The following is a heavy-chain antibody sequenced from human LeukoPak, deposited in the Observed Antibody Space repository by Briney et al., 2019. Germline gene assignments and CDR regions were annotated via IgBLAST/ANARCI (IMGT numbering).Heavy chain of an antibody. Sequence: ASVKVSCKASGYTFTSYYMHWVRQAPGQGLEWMGIINPSGGSTSYAQKFQDRVTITAVESTSTAYMELSSLRSEDTAIYYCASRLYCSNTRCRNFPFAYWGQGTLVTVSS. J-gene: IGHJ4*02. V-gene: IGHV1-46*01. CDR3: ASRLYCSNTRCRNFPFAY. CDR1: GYTFTSYY. CDR2: INPSGGST. D-gene: IGHD2-2*01.